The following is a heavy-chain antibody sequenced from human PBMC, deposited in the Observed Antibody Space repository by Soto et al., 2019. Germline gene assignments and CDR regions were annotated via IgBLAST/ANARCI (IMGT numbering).Heavy chain of an antibody. J-gene: IGHJ4*02. CDR3: TGGFDAYYDFWSGYFLSSGYYFDY. D-gene: IGHD3-3*01. CDR2: IRSKAYGGTT. CDR1: GFTFGDYA. V-gene: IGHV3-49*03. Sequence: GGSLRLSCTASGFTFGDYAMSWFRQAPGKGLEGVGFIRSKAYGGTTEYAASVKGRFTISRDDSKSIAYLQMNSLKTDDKAVYYCTGGFDAYYDFWSGYFLSSGYYFDYWGQGTLVTVSS.